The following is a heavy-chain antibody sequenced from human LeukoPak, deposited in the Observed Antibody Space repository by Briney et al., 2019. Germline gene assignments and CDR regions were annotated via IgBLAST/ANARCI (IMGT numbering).Heavy chain of an antibody. CDR3: ARTTLLYSDRSPDAFDI. Sequence: SETLSLTCAVYGGSFSGYYWSWIRQPPGKGLEWIGEINHSGSTNYNPSLKSRVTISVDTSKNQFSLKLSSVTAADTAVYYCARTTLLYSDRSPDAFDIWGQGTMVTVSS. CDR2: INHSGST. V-gene: IGHV4-34*01. CDR1: GGSFSGYY. D-gene: IGHD3-9*01. J-gene: IGHJ3*02.